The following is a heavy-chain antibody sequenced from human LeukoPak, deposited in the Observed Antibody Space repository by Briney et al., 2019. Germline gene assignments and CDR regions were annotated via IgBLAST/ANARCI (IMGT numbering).Heavy chain of an antibody. D-gene: IGHD3-3*01. CDR2: ISSSSSYI. CDR3: ARDSYDFWSGYPYSYYYYYGMDV. Sequence: PGGSLRLSCAASGFTFSSYSMNWVRQAPGKGLEWVSSISSSSSYIYYADSVKGRFTISRDNAKNSLYLQMNSLRAEDTAAYYCARDSYDFWSGYPYSYYYYYGMDVWGQGTTVTVSS. V-gene: IGHV3-21*01. J-gene: IGHJ6*02. CDR1: GFTFSSYS.